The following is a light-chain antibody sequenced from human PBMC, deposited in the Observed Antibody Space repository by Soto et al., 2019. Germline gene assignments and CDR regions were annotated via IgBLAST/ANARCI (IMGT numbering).Light chain of an antibody. J-gene: IGLJ1*01. CDR1: SSDVGGYNY. V-gene: IGLV2-8*01. CDR2: EVS. CDR3: SSSAGSNKSPYV. Sequence: QSALTQPPSASGSPGQSVTISCTGTSSDVGGYNYVSWYQQHPGKAPKLMIYEVSKRPSGVPDRFSGSKSGNTASLTVSGLQAEDEADYYCSSSAGSNKSPYVFGTGTKVTV.